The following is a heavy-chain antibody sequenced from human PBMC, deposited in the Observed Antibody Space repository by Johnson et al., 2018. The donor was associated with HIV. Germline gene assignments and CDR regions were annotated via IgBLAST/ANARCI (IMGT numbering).Heavy chain of an antibody. CDR3: AKAMSPMVRGNI. CDR1: GFTFASSA. V-gene: IGHV3-23*04. Sequence: VQLVESGGGVVQPGRSLRLSCAASGFTFASSAMSWVRQAPGKGLEWVSAISDSGSTYYADSVKGRFTISRDNSKNTLYLQMNSLRAEDTAVYYCAKAMSPMVRGNIWGQGTMVTVSS. CDR2: ISDSGST. J-gene: IGHJ3*02. D-gene: IGHD3-10*01.